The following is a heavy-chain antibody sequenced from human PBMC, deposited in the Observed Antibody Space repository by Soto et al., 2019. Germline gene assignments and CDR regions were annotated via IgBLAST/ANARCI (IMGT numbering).Heavy chain of an antibody. D-gene: IGHD3-22*01. CDR2: IIPIFGTA. Sequence: QVQLVQSGAEVKKPGSSVKVSCKASGGTFSSYAISWVRQAPGQGLEWMGGIIPIFGTANYAQKFQGRVTITADESTSTAYMELSSLRSEDTAVYYCARDSTQDYYDSSGPKGFDPWGQGTLVTVSS. CDR3: ARDSTQDYYDSSGPKGFDP. J-gene: IGHJ5*02. V-gene: IGHV1-69*01. CDR1: GGTFSSYA.